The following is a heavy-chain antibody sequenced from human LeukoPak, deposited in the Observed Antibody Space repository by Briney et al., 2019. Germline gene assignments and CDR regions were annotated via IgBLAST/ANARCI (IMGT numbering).Heavy chain of an antibody. V-gene: IGHV4-39*07. J-gene: IGHJ6*03. CDR3: AREYSSSPLYYYYYYMDV. D-gene: IGHD6-6*01. CDR1: GGSISSSSYY. Sequence: SETLSLTCTVSGGSISSSSYYWGWIRQPPGKGLEWIGSIYYSGSTYYNPSLKSRVTISVDTSKNQFSLKLSSVTAADTAVYYCAREYSSSPLYYYYYYMDVWGKGTTVTVSS. CDR2: IYYSGST.